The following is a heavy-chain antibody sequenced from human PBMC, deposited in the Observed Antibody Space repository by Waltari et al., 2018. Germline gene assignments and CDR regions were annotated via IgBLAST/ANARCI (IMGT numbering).Heavy chain of an antibody. J-gene: IGHJ5*02. V-gene: IGHV1-69-2*01. Sequence: EVQLVQSGAELNKPGATVQISCKVSGYTFTDYYIHWVQQAPGKGLEWMGLVDPEDGETIYAEKFQGRVTITADTSTDTAYMELSSLRSEDTAVYYCATALVVAATTTWFDPWGQGTLVTVSS. CDR2: VDPEDGET. D-gene: IGHD2-15*01. CDR1: GYTFTDYY. CDR3: ATALVVAATTTWFDP.